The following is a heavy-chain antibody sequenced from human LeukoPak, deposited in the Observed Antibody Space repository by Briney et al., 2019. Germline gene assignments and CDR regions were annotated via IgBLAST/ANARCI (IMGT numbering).Heavy chain of an antibody. Sequence: GASVKVSCKVSGGTFNTHAISWVRQAPGQGLQWMGGITPVLHTTRFAQKFQGRVTFTTDESTSTAYMELTSLTSDDSVVYFCARGGPGRDGYNLDYWGQGTLVTVSS. CDR2: ITPVLHTT. J-gene: IGHJ4*02. D-gene: IGHD5-24*01. CDR3: ARGGPGRDGYNLDY. CDR1: GGTFNTHA. V-gene: IGHV1-69*05.